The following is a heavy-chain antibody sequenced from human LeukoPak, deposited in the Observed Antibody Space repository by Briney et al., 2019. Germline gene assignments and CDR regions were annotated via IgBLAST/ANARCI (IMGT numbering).Heavy chain of an antibody. CDR2: INHSGST. CDR3: ARGNSSSSGRYFDY. V-gene: IGHV4-34*01. D-gene: IGHD6-6*01. CDR1: GGSFSGYY. Sequence: PSETLSLTCAVYGGSFSGYYWSWIRQPPGKGLEWIGEINHSGSTNYNPSLKSRVTISVDTSKNQISLKLSSVTAADTAVYYCARGNSSSSGRYFDYWGQGTLVTVSS. J-gene: IGHJ4*02.